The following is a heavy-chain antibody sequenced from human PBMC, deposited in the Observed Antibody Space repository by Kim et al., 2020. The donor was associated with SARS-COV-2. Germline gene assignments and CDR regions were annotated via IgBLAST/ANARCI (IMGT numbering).Heavy chain of an antibody. D-gene: IGHD3-22*01. CDR1: GFTFRDYP. CDR3: TTPQRRITMIVDSADY. Sequence: GGSLRLSCRVSGFTFRDYPMSWFRQAPGKGLEWVGFIRSNAYGGTAEYATSVKGRFTISRDDSKNIAYLQMNSLKIEDTAVYYCTTPQRRITMIVDSADYWGQGTLVTVSS. J-gene: IGHJ4*02. V-gene: IGHV3-49*03. CDR2: IRSNAYGGTA.